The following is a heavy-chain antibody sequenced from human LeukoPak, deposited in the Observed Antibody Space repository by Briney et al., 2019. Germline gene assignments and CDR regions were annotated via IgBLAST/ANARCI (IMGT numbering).Heavy chain of an antibody. CDR1: GFTFSSHC. V-gene: IGHV3-7*01. J-gene: IGHJ4*02. Sequence: PGGSLRLSCAASGFTFSSHCIHRVRQAPGKGLEWVANIKQDGNEKYYVDSVKGRFAISRDNAKNSVYLQMNSLRAEDTAVYYCARDPDPYNVGWHYFDYWGQGTLVSVSS. D-gene: IGHD6-19*01. CDR3: ARDPDPYNVGWHYFDY. CDR2: IKQDGNEK.